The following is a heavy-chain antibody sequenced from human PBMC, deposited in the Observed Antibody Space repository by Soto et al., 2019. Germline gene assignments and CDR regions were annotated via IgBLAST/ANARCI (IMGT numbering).Heavy chain of an antibody. CDR3: GSTAVMAGDYFDY. J-gene: IGHJ4*02. CDR2: ISSSSTYT. V-gene: IGHV3-11*06. Sequence: PWGSLRLSCAASGFTFSDYYINWIRQAPGKGLEWVSYISSSSTYTNYADSVKGRFTISRDNAKNSLYLQMNSLRAEDTAVYYCGSTAVMAGDYFDYWGQGTPVTVSS. D-gene: IGHD3-16*01. CDR1: GFTFSDYY.